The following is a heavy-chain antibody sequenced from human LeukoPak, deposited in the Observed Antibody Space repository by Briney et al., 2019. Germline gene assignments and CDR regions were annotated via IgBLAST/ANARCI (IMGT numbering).Heavy chain of an antibody. CDR1: GFTFGDYA. CDR3: TRDSSGTKYYYYYGMDV. V-gene: IGHV3-49*03. CDR2: IRSKAYGGTT. Sequence: GGSLRLSCTASGFTFGDYAMSWFRQAPGKGLEWVGFIRSKAYGGTTEYAASVKGRFTISRDDSKSIAYLQMNSLKTEDTAVYYCTRDSSGTKYYYYYGMDVWGQGTTVTVSS. D-gene: IGHD6-19*01. J-gene: IGHJ6*02.